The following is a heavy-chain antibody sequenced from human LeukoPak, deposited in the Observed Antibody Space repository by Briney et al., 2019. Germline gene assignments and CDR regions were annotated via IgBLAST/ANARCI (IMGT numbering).Heavy chain of an antibody. D-gene: IGHD1-26*01. Sequence: KPGGSLRLSCAASGFTFSDYYMSWIRQAPGKGLEWVSYISSSGTTIYYADSVKGRFTISRDNAKNSLYLQMNSLRAEDTAVYYCAREGVGATYRYYGMDVWGQGTTVTVSS. V-gene: IGHV3-11*01. CDR1: GFTFSDYY. CDR2: ISSSGTTI. J-gene: IGHJ6*02. CDR3: AREGVGATYRYYGMDV.